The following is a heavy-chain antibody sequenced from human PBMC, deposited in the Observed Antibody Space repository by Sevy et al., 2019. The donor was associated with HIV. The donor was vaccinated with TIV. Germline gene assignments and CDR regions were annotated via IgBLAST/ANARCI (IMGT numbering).Heavy chain of an antibody. CDR2: IKSKTDGGTI. Sequence: GGSLRLSCAASGFTFSSAWMSWVRLAPGKGLEWVGRIKSKTDGGTIDYAAPVKGKFTISREDSKNTLYQQMNSLKNEETAVYYCITDPGYRGYDEEVINYYSYGMDVWGQGTTVTVSS. CDR1: GFTFSSAW. V-gene: IGHV3-15*01. D-gene: IGHD5-12*01. J-gene: IGHJ6*02. CDR3: ITDPGYRGYDEEVINYYSYGMDV.